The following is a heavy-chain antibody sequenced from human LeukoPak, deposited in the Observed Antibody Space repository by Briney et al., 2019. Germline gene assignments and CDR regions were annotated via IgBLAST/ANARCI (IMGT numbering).Heavy chain of an antibody. Sequence: GGSLRLSCAASGFTFSSYSMNWVRQAPGKGLEWVSSISSSSSYIYYADSVKGRFTISRDNAKNSLYLQMNSLRAEDTAVYYCARDADYYDSSGYYPLDYFDSWGQGTLVTVSS. CDR3: ARDADYYDSSGYYPLDYFDS. V-gene: IGHV3-21*01. CDR2: ISSSSSYI. D-gene: IGHD3-22*01. J-gene: IGHJ4*02. CDR1: GFTFSSYS.